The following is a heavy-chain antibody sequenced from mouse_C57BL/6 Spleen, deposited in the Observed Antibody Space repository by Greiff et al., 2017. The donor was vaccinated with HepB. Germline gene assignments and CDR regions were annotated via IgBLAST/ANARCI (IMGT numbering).Heavy chain of an antibody. CDR1: GYTFTSYW. CDR2: IDPSDSYT. D-gene: IGHD1-1*01. J-gene: IGHJ1*03. V-gene: IGHV1-69*01. Sequence: VQLQQPGAELVMPGASVKLSCKASGYTFTSYWMHWVKQRPGQGLEWIGEIDPSDSYTNYNQKFKGKSTLTVDKSSSTAYMQLSSLTSEDSAVYYCARSGITTVVAKRYFDVWGTGTTVTVSS. CDR3: ARSGITTVVAKRYFDV.